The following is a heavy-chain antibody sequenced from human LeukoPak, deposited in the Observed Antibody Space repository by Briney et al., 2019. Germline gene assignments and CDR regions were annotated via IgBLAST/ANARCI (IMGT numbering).Heavy chain of an antibody. CDR3: ARGTRANWDLHDY. CDR1: GFTFSSYS. J-gene: IGHJ4*02. Sequence: GGSLRLCCAASGFTFSSYSMNWVRQAPGKGLEWVSSISSSSSYIYYADSVKGRFTISRDNAKNSLYLQMNSLRAEDTAVYYCARGTRANWDLHDYWGQGTLVTVSS. CDR2: ISSSSSYI. V-gene: IGHV3-21*01. D-gene: IGHD7-27*01.